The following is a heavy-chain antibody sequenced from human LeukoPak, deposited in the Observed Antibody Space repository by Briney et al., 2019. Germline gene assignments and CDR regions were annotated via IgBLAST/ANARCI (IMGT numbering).Heavy chain of an antibody. CDR1: GFTFSSYG. J-gene: IGHJ3*02. CDR2: IRYDGSNK. CDR3: AKDLFLYSYGSVDAFDI. Sequence: AGGSLRLSCAASGFTFSSYGMHWVRQAPGKGLEWVAFIRYDGSNKYYADSVKGRFTISRDNSKNTLYLQMNSLRAEDTAVYYCAKDLFLYSYGSVDAFDIWGQGTMVTVSS. D-gene: IGHD5-18*01. V-gene: IGHV3-30*02.